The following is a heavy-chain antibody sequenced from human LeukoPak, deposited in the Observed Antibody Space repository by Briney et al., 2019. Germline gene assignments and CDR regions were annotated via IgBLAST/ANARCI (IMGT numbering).Heavy chain of an antibody. CDR1: GYTFTSYD. V-gene: IGHV1-8*01. CDR2: MNPNSGNT. D-gene: IGHD6-13*01. CDR3: ARGQSVAAAGTSDY. Sequence: GVSVKVSCKASGYTFTSYDINWVRQATGQGLEWMGWMNPNSGNTGYAQKFQGRVTMTRNTSISTAYMELSSLRSEDTAVYYCARGQSVAAAGTSDYWGQGTLVTVSS. J-gene: IGHJ4*02.